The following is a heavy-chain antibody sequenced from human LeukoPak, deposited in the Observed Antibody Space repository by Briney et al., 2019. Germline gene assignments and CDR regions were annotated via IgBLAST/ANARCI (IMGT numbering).Heavy chain of an antibody. V-gene: IGHV1-46*01. CDR3: ARYLGGGYFDY. CDR2: INPSGGST. D-gene: IGHD3-16*01. Sequence: GASVKVSCKASGYTFTSYYMHWVRQAPGQGLEWMGLINPSGGSTSYAQKFQGRVTMTRDMSTSTVYMELSSLRSEDTAVYYCARYLGGGYFDYWDQGTLVTVSS. CDR1: GYTFTSYY. J-gene: IGHJ4*02.